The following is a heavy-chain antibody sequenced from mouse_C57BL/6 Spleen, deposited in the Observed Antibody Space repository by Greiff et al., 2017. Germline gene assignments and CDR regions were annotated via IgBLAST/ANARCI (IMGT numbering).Heavy chain of an antibody. CDR2: IDPSDSET. Sequence: VQLQQPGAELVRPGSSVKLSCKASGYTFTSYWMHWVKQRPIQGLEWIGNIDPSDSETHYNQKFKDKATLTVDKSSSTAYMQLSSLTSEDSAVYYCARRTLGFHWYFDVWGTGTTVTVSS. J-gene: IGHJ1*03. D-gene: IGHD4-1*01. CDR1: GYTFTSYW. CDR3: ARRTLGFHWYFDV. V-gene: IGHV1-52*01.